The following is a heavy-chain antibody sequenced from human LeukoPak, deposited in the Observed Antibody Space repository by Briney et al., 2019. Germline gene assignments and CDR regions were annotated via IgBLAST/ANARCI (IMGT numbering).Heavy chain of an antibody. CDR3: ARVGHDYGDYVVDY. CDR1: GYTFTGYY. J-gene: IGHJ4*02. V-gene: IGHV1-2*02. CDR2: INPNSGGT. Sequence: ASVKVSCKASGYTFTGYYMHWVRPARGQGLERMGWINPNSGGTNYAQKFQGRVTMTRDTSISTAYMELSRLRSDDTAVYYCARVGHDYGDYVVDYWGQGTLVTVSS. D-gene: IGHD4-17*01.